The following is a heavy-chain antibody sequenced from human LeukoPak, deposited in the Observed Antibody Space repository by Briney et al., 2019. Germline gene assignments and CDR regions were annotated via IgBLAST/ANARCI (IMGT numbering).Heavy chain of an antibody. J-gene: IGHJ4*02. CDR3: AKSAYYDFWSGYRHYFDY. CDR1: GFTFSSYA. V-gene: IGHV3-23*01. Sequence: RGSLRLSCAASGFTFSSYAMSWVRQAPGKGLEWVSAISGSGGSTYYADSVKGRFTISRDNSKNTLYLQMNSLRAEDTAVYYCAKSAYYDFWSGYRHYFDYWGQGTLVTVSS. D-gene: IGHD3-3*01. CDR2: ISGSGGST.